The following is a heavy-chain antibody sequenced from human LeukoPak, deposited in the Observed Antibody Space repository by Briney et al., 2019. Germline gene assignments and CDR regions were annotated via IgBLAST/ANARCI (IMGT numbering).Heavy chain of an antibody. CDR2: IYYTGST. CDR3: ARGLWGPRHWFDP. CDR1: GGSINGYY. J-gene: IGHJ5*02. D-gene: IGHD3-16*01. Sequence: PSETLSLTCTVSGGSINGYYWSWIRQPPGKGLEWIGYIYYTGSTNYNPSLKSRVTISVDTSKNQFSLKLSSVTAADTAVYYCARGLWGPRHWFDPWGQGTLVTVSS. V-gene: IGHV4-59*12.